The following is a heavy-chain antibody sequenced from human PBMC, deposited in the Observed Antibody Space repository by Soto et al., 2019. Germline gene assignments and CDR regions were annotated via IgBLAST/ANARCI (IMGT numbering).Heavy chain of an antibody. V-gene: IGHV3-7*01. Sequence: GGSLRLSCEASGFTFTTYWMTWVRQAQGKGLEWVANINQDGTKTFYVDSLKGRFTISRDNAKNSVYLQMNSLSAEDPAVYYCSRDNAAGWSTDVWGQGTTVTVSS. CDR1: GFTFTTYW. J-gene: IGHJ6*02. CDR2: INQDGTKT. CDR3: SRDNAAGWSTDV. D-gene: IGHD2-15*01.